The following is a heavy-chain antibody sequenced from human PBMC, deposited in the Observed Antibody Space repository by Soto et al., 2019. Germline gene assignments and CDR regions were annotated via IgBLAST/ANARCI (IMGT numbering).Heavy chain of an antibody. Sequence: QVQLVQSGAEVKKPGASVKVSCKASGYTFTSYGISWVRQAPGQGLEWMGWISAYNGNTNYAQKLQGRVTMTTGTSTSTAYMELRSLRSDDTAVYFCAREDPHFGVVIIQAHYMDVWGKGTTVTVSS. D-gene: IGHD3-3*01. CDR1: GYTFTSYG. V-gene: IGHV1-18*01. CDR2: ISAYNGNT. CDR3: AREDPHFGVVIIQAHYMDV. J-gene: IGHJ6*03.